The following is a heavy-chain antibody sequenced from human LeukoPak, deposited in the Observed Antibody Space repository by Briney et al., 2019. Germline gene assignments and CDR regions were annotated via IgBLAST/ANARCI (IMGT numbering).Heavy chain of an antibody. CDR3: AQDRGATVTTFAH. CDR2: ISASGGSR. V-gene: IGHV3-23*01. J-gene: IGHJ4*02. D-gene: IGHD4-17*01. Sequence: GGSLRLSCAASGFTFSLYVMSWVRQAPGKGLEWVSGISASGGSRYYADSVKGRFTISRDNSRNTVFLQVNSLRGDDTAVYYCAQDRGATVTTFAHWGLGTLVTVYS. CDR1: GFTFSLYV.